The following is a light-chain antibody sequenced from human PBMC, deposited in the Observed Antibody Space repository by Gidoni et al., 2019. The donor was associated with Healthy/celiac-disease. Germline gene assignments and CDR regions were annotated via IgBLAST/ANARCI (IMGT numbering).Light chain of an antibody. CDR1: QSISSW. Sequence: DIQMTQSTSTLSASVGDRVTITCRASQSISSWLAWYQQKPGKAPKLLLYKASSLATGVPSRFSGRGSGTEFTLTISRLQPDDFATYYCQQYNSYSWTFGPGTKVEIK. J-gene: IGKJ1*01. CDR2: KAS. V-gene: IGKV1-5*03. CDR3: QQYNSYSWT.